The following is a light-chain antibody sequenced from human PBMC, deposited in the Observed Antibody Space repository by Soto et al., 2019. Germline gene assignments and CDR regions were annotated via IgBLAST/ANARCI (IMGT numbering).Light chain of an antibody. J-gene: IGLJ2*01. CDR1: SSDVGGYNQ. Sequence: QSALTQPRSVSGSPGQSVTISCTGTSSDVGGYNQVSWYQQHPGKAPKVMVYDVRTRPSGVPDRFSGSKSGNTASLTISGLQAEDEADYYCCSYAGSYTLVVFGGGTKLTVL. V-gene: IGLV2-11*01. CDR3: CSYAGSYTLVV. CDR2: DVR.